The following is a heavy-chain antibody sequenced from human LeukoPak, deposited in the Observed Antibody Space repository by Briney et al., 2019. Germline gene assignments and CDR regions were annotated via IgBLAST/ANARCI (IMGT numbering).Heavy chain of an antibody. CDR3: AARSGWNDY. CDR2: ISGSGNSA. Sequence: GGSLRLSCAASGFTFSSYAMSWVRQAPGKGLEWVSAISGSGNSAYYADSVKGRFTISRDNSRNTLYLQMNSLRAEDTAVYYCAARSGWNDYWGQGTLVTVSS. CDR1: GFTFSSYA. D-gene: IGHD6-19*01. V-gene: IGHV3-23*01. J-gene: IGHJ4*02.